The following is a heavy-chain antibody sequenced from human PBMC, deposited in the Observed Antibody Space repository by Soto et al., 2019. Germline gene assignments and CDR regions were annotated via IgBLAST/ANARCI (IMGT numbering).Heavy chain of an antibody. CDR1: GFTFDDYA. Sequence: GGSLRLSCAASGFTFDDYAMHWVRQAPGKGLEWVSLISWDGGSTYYADSVKGRFTISRDNSKNSLYLQMNSLRAEDTALYYCAKDIGPYYYGSGSYYNYYYYTGMDVWGQGTTVTVSS. CDR3: AKDIGPYYYGSGSYYNYYYYTGMDV. V-gene: IGHV3-43D*03. D-gene: IGHD3-10*01. J-gene: IGHJ6*02. CDR2: ISWDGGST.